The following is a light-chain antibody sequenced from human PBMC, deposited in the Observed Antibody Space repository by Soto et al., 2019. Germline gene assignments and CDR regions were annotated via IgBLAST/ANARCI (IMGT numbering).Light chain of an antibody. CDR1: QSVSSY. V-gene: IGKV3-11*01. CDR2: DAS. Sequence: EIVLTQSAATLSLSPGERATLSWRASQSVSSYLAWYQQKPGQAPRLLIYDASNRATGIPARFSGSGYGTDFNLTISSLETEDFAVYYCQQRSNWPITFGQGTRLEIK. CDR3: QQRSNWPIT. J-gene: IGKJ5*01.